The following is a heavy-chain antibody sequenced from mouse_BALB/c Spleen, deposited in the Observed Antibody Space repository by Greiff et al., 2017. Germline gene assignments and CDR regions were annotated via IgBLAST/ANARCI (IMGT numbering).Heavy chain of an antibody. CDR3: ARDYRYDDGYYFDY. V-gene: IGHV1-55*01. CDR1: GYNFTSYW. Sequence: VQLQQPGAELVKPGTSVNLSCKASGYNFTSYWINWVKLRPGQGLEWIGDIYPGSGSTNYNEKFKSKATLTVDTSSSTAYMQLSSLASEDSALYYGARDYRYDDGYYFDYWGQGTTLTVSS. J-gene: IGHJ2*01. CDR2: IYPGSGST. D-gene: IGHD2-14*01.